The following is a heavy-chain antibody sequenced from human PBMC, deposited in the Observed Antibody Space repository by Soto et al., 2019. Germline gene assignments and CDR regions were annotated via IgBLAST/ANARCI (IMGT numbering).Heavy chain of an antibody. Sequence: PSETLSLTCTVSGGSISSSSFHWGWIRQPPGKGLEWIGSIYYSGSTYYNPSLKSRVTISVDTSKNQFSLKLTSVTAADTAVYYCARPRFSGPYYGWAYGGQGILVTVSS. J-gene: IGHJ4*02. D-gene: IGHD1-26*01. V-gene: IGHV4-39*01. CDR3: ARPRFSGPYYGWAY. CDR1: GGSISSSSFH. CDR2: IYYSGST.